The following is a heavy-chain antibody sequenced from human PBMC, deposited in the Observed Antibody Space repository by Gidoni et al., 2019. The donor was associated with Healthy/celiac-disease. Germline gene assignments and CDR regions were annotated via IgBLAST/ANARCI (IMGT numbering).Heavy chain of an antibody. D-gene: IGHD2-15*01. CDR3: AKHEDIVVVAATGDY. CDR2: MSGSGGST. CDR1: GFTFSRYA. J-gene: IGHJ4*02. V-gene: IGHV3-23*01. Sequence: EVQLLESGGGLVQPGGSLRLSCAASGFTFSRYAMSWVRQAPGKGLEWVSAMSGSGGSTYYADSVKGRFTISRDNSKNTLYLQMNSLRAEDTAVYYCAKHEDIVVVAATGDYWGQGTLVTVSS.